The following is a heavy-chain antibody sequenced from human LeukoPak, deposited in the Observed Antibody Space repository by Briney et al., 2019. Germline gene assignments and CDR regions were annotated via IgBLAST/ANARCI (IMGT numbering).Heavy chain of an antibody. CDR1: GYTFTGYN. V-gene: IGHV1-2*04. CDR3: ARDNCTNGVRYGGDY. J-gene: IGHJ4*02. D-gene: IGHD2-8*01. CDR2: INPNSGGT. Sequence: ASVKVSCKASGYTFTGYNIHWVRQAPGQGLEWMGWINPNSGGTNYAQKFQGWVTMTRDTSISTAYMELSRLRSDDTAVYYCARDNCTNGVRYGGDYWGQGTLVTVSS.